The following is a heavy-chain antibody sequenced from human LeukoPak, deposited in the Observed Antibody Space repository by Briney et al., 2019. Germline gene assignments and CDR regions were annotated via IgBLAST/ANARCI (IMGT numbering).Heavy chain of an antibody. J-gene: IGHJ6*02. V-gene: IGHV4-4*09. CDR2: SHSSGST. D-gene: IGHD2-15*01. CDR3: AGIIRYCGGGSCYSGNMDV. Sequence: SETLSLTCSVSGGFISSYYWSWFRQPPGKGLEWIGESHSSGSTNCSPSLKSRITISVDRSRNQFSLKLSSVTAADTAVYYCAGIIRYCGGGSCYSGNMDVWGQGTTVTVSS. CDR1: GGFISSYY.